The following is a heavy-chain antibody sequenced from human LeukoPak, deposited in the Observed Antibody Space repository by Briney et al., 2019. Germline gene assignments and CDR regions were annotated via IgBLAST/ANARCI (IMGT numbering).Heavy chain of an antibody. D-gene: IGHD2-15*01. V-gene: IGHV3-30*04. Sequence: GGSLRPSCAASGFTFSSYAMHWVRQAPGKGLEWVAVISYDGSNKYYADSVKGRFTISRDNSKNTLYLQMNSLRAEDTAVYYCARVGGCSGGSCYPSYYYYGMDVWGQGTTVTVSS. CDR3: ARVGGCSGGSCYPSYYYYGMDV. CDR1: GFTFSSYA. J-gene: IGHJ6*02. CDR2: ISYDGSNK.